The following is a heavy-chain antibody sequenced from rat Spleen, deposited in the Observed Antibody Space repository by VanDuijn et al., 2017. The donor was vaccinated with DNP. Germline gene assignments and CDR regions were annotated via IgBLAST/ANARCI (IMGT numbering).Heavy chain of an antibody. CDR2: MSSGGSR. CDR1: GYSLTSYG. D-gene: IGHD1-11*01. V-gene: IGHV2S12*01. J-gene: IGHJ2*01. CDR3: TRERGYGGNQPLLDY. Sequence: VQLKESGPGLAQPSQTLSLTCTVSGYSLTSYGVSWARQPPGKGLEWIAAMSSGGSRYYNSPLKSRLSISRDTSQSQVFLKMNSLQTEDTAIYFCTRERGYGGNQPLLDYWGQGVTVTVSS.